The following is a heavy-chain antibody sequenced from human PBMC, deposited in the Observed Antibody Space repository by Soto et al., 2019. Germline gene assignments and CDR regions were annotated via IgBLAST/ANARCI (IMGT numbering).Heavy chain of an antibody. CDR3: ARGVQLWSHAYYYYYGMDV. V-gene: IGHV4-34*01. CDR1: GGSFSGYY. Sequence: QVQLQQWGAGLLKPSETLSLTCAVYGGSFSGYYWSWIRQPPGKGLEWIGEINHSGSTNYNPSLKSRVTISVDTSKNQFSLKLSSVTAADTAVYYCARGVQLWSHAYYYYYGMDVWGQGTTVTVSS. J-gene: IGHJ6*02. CDR2: INHSGST. D-gene: IGHD5-18*01.